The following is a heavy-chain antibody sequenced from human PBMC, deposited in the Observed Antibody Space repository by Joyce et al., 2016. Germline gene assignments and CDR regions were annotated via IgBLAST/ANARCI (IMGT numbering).Heavy chain of an antibody. Sequence: EVQLVESGGGLIQPGGSLRLSCAASGFTVSNNYRTWVRQAPGKGLEWVSFIYSGGDTYYADSVKGRFTISRDKNTLYLQMNSLRVEDTAVYYCARVPGFHWGQGTLVTVSS. CDR2: IYSGGDT. V-gene: IGHV3-53*01. CDR1: GFTVSNNY. J-gene: IGHJ4*02. CDR3: ARVPGFH.